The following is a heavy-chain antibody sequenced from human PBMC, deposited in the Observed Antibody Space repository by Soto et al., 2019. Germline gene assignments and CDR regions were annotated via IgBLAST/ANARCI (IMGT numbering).Heavy chain of an antibody. J-gene: IGHJ5*02. D-gene: IGHD4-17*01. CDR2: VYYSRST. CDR1: GGSMSSDY. Sequence: QVQLQESGPGLVKPSETLSLTCTVSGGSMSSDYWSWIRQPPGTGLEWIGYVYYSRSTNYDPSLKSRVTISVDTSKNQFSLKLSSVTGADTAVYYCSRHPTVTTGRWFDPLGQGTLVTVSS. CDR3: SRHPTVTTGRWFDP. V-gene: IGHV4-59*01.